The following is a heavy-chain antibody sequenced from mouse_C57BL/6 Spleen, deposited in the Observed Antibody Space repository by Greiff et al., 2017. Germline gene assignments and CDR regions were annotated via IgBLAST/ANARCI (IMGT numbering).Heavy chain of an antibody. Sequence: VQLQQSGAELVRPGTSVKVSCKASGYAFTNYLIEWVKQRPGQGLEWIGVINPGSGGTNYNEKFKGKATLTADKSSSTAYMQLSSLTSEDSAVYFCARGEGVDRYGYFDYWGQGTTLTVSS. CDR2: INPGSGGT. CDR3: ARGEGVDRYGYFDY. V-gene: IGHV1-54*01. J-gene: IGHJ2*01. D-gene: IGHD3-3*01. CDR1: GYAFTNYL.